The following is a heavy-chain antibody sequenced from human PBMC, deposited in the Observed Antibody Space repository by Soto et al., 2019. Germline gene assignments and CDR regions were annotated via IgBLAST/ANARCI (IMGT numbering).Heavy chain of an antibody. Sequence: EVQLVESRGGLVKPGGSLRLSCAASGFTFSNYNMNWVRQAPGKGLEWVSSISRSSSNIYYADSVKGRFTISRDNAKNSLYLQMNSLRAEDTAVYYCARDLKVAGTNSYYYYGMDVWGQGTTVTVSS. CDR3: ARDLKVAGTNSYYYYGMDV. J-gene: IGHJ6*02. V-gene: IGHV3-21*01. CDR2: ISRSSSNI. CDR1: GFTFSNYN. D-gene: IGHD6-19*01.